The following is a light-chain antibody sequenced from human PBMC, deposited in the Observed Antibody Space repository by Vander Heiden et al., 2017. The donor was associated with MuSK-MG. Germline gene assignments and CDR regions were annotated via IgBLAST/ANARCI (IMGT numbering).Light chain of an antibody. V-gene: IGLV1-47*01. J-gene: IGLJ2*01. Sequence: QSVLTQPPSASGTPGQRVTISCSGSSSNIESNYVYWYQQLPGTAPKLLSYRNNQRPSGVPDRFSGSKSGTSASLAISGLRSEDEADYYCAAWDDSLSGHVVFGGGTKLTVL. CDR2: RNN. CDR1: SSNIESNY. CDR3: AAWDDSLSGHVV.